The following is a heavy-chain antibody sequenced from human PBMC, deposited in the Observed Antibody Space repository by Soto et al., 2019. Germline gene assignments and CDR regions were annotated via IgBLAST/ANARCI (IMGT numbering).Heavy chain of an antibody. Sequence: QVQLQESGPGLVKPSQTLSLTCTVSGDSISSGNYYWNWIRQHPGKGLEWIGYIHHSGSTSYNPSLRSRLTLSVDTTENHFSLKLRSVTVADTAVDYCARASRRGFGSWGQGTLVSVTS. D-gene: IGHD3-16*01. V-gene: IGHV4-31*03. CDR1: GDSISSGNYY. J-gene: IGHJ4*02. CDR2: IHHSGST. CDR3: ARASRRGFGS.